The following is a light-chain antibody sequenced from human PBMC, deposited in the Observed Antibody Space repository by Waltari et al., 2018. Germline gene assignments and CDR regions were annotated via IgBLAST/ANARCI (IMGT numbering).Light chain of an antibody. J-gene: IGLJ1*01. CDR2: GNS. V-gene: IGLV1-40*01. Sequence: QSVLTPPPSVSGAPGQRVTISCHGSSSNLGAGYDVTRYQQLPGTAPKLLTYGNSNRPSGVPDRCSGSKSGTSASLAITGLQAEDEADYYCQSYDSSLSALFGTGTKVTVL. CDR3: QSYDSSLSAL. CDR1: SSNLGAGYD.